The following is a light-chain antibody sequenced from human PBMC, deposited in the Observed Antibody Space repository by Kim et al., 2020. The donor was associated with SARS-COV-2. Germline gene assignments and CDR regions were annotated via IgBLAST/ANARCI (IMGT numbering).Light chain of an antibody. CDR2: EIS. CDR1: SGVVGGNND. V-gene: IGLV2-8*01. J-gene: IGLJ2*01. Sequence: GQSVTISTPRTSGVVGGNNDVSWYNQHPGKAPKLMIYEISKRPSGVPDRFSGSKSGNTASLTVSGLQAEDEADYYCSSYAGSNNLVFGGGTQLTVL. CDR3: SSYAGSNNLV.